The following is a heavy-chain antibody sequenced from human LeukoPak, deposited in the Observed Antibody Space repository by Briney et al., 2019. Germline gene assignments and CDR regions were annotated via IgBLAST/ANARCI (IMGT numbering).Heavy chain of an antibody. CDR3: ARVPIAAARAIYYHYYGMDV. Sequence: SGTLSLTCAVSGGSISSSNWWSWVRQPPGKGLEWIGEIYHSGSTNYNPSLKSRVTISVDKSKNQFSLKLSSVTAADTAVYYCARVPIAAARAIYYHYYGMDVWGKGTTVTVSS. CDR1: GGSISSSNW. V-gene: IGHV4-4*02. D-gene: IGHD6-13*01. J-gene: IGHJ6*04. CDR2: IYHSGST.